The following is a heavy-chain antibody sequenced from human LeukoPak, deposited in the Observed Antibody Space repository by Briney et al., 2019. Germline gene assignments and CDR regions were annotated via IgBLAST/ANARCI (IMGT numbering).Heavy chain of an antibody. J-gene: IGHJ4*02. D-gene: IGHD6-6*01. V-gene: IGHV3-30*18. CDR3: AKMAEYSSSPNDY. CDR1: GFTFGSYG. CDR2: ISYDGSNK. Sequence: GGSLRLSCAASGFTFGSYGMHWVRQAPGKGLEWVAVISYDGSNKYYADSVKGRFTISRDNSKNTLYLQMNSLRAEDTAVYYCAKMAEYSSSPNDYWGQGTLVTVSS.